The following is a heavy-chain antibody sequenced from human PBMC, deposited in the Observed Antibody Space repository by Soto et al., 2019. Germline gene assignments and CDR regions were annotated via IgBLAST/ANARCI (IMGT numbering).Heavy chain of an antibody. CDR2: IYHSGST. Sequence: QLQLQESGSGLVKPSQTLSLTCAVSGGSISSGGYSWRWIRQPPGKGLEWIGYIYHSGSTYYNPSLKSGVTISVDRSKNQFSPKLSSVAAADTAVYYCAAGGGLPRYYWGQGTLVTVSS. V-gene: IGHV4-30-2*01. J-gene: IGHJ4*02. CDR1: GGSISSGGYS. D-gene: IGHD5-12*01. CDR3: AAGGGLPRYY.